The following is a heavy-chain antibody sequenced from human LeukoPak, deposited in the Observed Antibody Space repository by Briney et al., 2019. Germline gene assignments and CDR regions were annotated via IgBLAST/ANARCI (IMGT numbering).Heavy chain of an antibody. CDR1: GYTLTELS. V-gene: IGHV1-24*01. CDR2: FDPEDGET. J-gene: IGHJ6*02. D-gene: IGHD2-2*01. Sequence: EASVKVSCKVSGYTLTELSMHWARQAPGKGLEWMGGFDPEDGETIYAQKFQGRVTMTEDTSTDTAYMELSSLRSEDTAVYYCTRHSDPYCSRANCYVDNFYGLDVWGQGTWVTVSS. CDR3: TRHSDPYCSRANCYVDNFYGLDV.